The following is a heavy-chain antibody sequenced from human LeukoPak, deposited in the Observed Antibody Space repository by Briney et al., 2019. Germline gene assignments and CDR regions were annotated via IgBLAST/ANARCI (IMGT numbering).Heavy chain of an antibody. CDR2: IKQDGSEK. CDR1: GFTFSSYA. V-gene: IGHV3-7*01. Sequence: PGGSLRLSCAASGFTFSSYAMHWVRQAPGKGLEWVANIKQDGSEKYYVDSVKGRFTISRDNAKNSLYLQMNSLRAEDTAVYYCARAGVATIQSYYYYYMDVWGKGTTVTVSS. CDR3: ARAGVATIQSYYYYYMDV. D-gene: IGHD5-12*01. J-gene: IGHJ6*03.